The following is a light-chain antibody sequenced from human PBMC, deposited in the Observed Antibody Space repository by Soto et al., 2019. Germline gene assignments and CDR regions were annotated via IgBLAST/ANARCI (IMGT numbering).Light chain of an antibody. Sequence: QSVLTQPPSASGTPGQRVTVPCSGSSSNIGSNTVSWYQQLPGTAPKLLIYSNTQRPSGVPDRFSGSKSDTSASLAISGLQSEDEADYYCAAWDDSLNALVFGTGTKVTVL. CDR3: AAWDDSLNALV. V-gene: IGLV1-44*01. CDR2: SNT. CDR1: SSNIGSNT. J-gene: IGLJ1*01.